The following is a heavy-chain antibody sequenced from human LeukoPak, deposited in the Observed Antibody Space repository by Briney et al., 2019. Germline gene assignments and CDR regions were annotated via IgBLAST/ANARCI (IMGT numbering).Heavy chain of an antibody. J-gene: IGHJ5*02. CDR3: AINLRGWFDP. V-gene: IGHV3-21*01. Sequence: PGVPLRLSCAASGFTFSSYSMNWVRQAPGKGLEWVSSISSSSSYIYYADSVKGRFTISRDNAKNSLYLQMNSLRAEDTAVYYCAINLRGWFDPWGQGTLVTVSS. CDR1: GFTFSSYS. CDR2: ISSSSSYI.